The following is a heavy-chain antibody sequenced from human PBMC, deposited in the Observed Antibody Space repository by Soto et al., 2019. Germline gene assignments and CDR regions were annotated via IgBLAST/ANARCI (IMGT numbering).Heavy chain of an antibody. V-gene: IGHV3-13*01. J-gene: IGHJ6*03. CDR1: GCTRNTHD. CDR2: LSYAGDT. Sequence: SIRLPWIASGCTRNTHDRHRLRKATGKGLEWVAALSYAGDTYYPGSVKGRFTVSRESAKIYLYLQMNSLTAGDTAVYYCAEDPDSASGYYDMDFWGNGTTVIV. D-gene: IGHD3-10*01. CDR3: AEDPDSASGYYDMDF.